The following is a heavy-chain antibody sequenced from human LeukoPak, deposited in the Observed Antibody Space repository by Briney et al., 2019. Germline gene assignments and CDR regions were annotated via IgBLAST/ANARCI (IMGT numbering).Heavy chain of an antibody. CDR3: ARDPVYCSSTSCYDLYGMDV. V-gene: IGHV3-74*01. D-gene: IGHD2-2*01. CDR1: GFTFSSYW. Sequence: PGGSLRLSCAASGFTFSSYWMHWVRQAPGKGLVWVSRINSDGSSTSYADSVKGRFTTSRDNAKNTLYLQMNSLRAEDTAVYYCARDPVYCSSTSCYDLYGMDVWGQGTTVTVSS. J-gene: IGHJ6*02. CDR2: INSDGSST.